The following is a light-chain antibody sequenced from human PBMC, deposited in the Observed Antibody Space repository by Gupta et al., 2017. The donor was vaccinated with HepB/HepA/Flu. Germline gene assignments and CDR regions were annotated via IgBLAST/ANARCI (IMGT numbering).Light chain of an antibody. CDR2: GAS. Sequence: RTHSPSFLSSSVGDRVTITCRPSPRHSIYLNWYQQKPGKSPKLLIYGASTLQSGVPSRFSGSGSETLFTLTISRVQPEDFATYYCLQAYSKPRTFGEGTKVEI. CDR1: PRHSIY. J-gene: IGKJ4*02. CDR3: LQAYSKPRT. V-gene: IGKV1-39*01.